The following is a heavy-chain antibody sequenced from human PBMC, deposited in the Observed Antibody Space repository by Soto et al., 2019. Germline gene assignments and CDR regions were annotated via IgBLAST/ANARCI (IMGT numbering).Heavy chain of an antibody. J-gene: IGHJ4*02. CDR2: IGGSGGT. Sequence: EVQLLESGGGLVQPGGSLXLXXXXXXXXXSSYAMSXVRLAPGKGLEWFSSIGGSGGTYYADSVKGRFTISRDNSKNMLYLHLNSLRAEDTAMYYCAKGQGWSYYYDSWGQGTLVTVSS. CDR1: XXXXSSYA. CDR3: AKGQGWSYYYDS. D-gene: IGHD2-15*01. V-gene: IGHV3-23*01.